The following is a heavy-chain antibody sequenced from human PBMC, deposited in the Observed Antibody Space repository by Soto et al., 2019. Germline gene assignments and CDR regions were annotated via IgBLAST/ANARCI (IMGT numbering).Heavy chain of an antibody. J-gene: IGHJ4*02. D-gene: IGHD5-18*01. V-gene: IGHV4-59*08. CDR2: IYYSGST. CDR3: AGFGGYSYGVDY. CDR1: GGSISSYY. Sequence: SETLSLTCTVSGGSISSYYWSWIRQPPGKGLEWIGYIYYSGSTNYNPSLKSRVTISVDTSKNQFSLKLSSVTAADTAVYYCAGFGGYSYGVDYWGQGTLVTVSS.